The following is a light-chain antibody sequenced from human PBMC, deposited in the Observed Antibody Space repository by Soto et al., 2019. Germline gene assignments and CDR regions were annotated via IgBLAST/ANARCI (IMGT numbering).Light chain of an antibody. J-gene: IGKJ2*01. CDR1: DISYW. CDR2: AAS. V-gene: IGKV1D-12*01. Sequence: DISYWVAWYQQKPGKAPKLLIHAASSLHSGVPSRFSGSGSGTDFTLTITGLQPEDFATYYCKQANSFPYTVGQGTKVDIK. CDR3: KQANSFPYT.